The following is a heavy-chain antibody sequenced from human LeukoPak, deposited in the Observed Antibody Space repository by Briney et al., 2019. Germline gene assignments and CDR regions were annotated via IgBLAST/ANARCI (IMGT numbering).Heavy chain of an antibody. D-gene: IGHD5-18*01. V-gene: IGHV3-23*01. CDR1: GFIFSSYA. CDR2: ISDNEGRT. J-gene: IGHJ4*02. Sequence: GGSLRLSCAASGFIFSSYAMSWVRQAPGKGLEWVSGISDNEGRTYYTDSVKGRFTISRDNAKNTVYLQMHNLRADDTAVYFCARHDSFIPYWGQGTLVTVSS. CDR3: ARHDSFIPY.